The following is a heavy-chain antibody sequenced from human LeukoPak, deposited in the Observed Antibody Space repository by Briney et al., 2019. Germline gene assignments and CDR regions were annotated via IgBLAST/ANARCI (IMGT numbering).Heavy chain of an antibody. CDR2: IHTGGST. V-gene: IGHV4-4*07. CDR1: GGSITSYY. J-gene: IGHJ6*02. CDR3: ASSFAVAGYYHGMDV. Sequence: SETLSLTWTVSGGSITSYYWSWIRQPAGKGLEWIGRIHTGGSTNYNPSLKSRVTMSVDTSKNQFSLKLTSVTATDTAMYYCASSFAVAGYYHGMDVWGQGTTVTVSS. D-gene: IGHD3-3*01.